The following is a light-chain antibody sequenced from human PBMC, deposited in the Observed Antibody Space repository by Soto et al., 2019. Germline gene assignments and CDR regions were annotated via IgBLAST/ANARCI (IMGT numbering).Light chain of an antibody. CDR1: ISDIGGYNF. V-gene: IGLV2-14*01. CDR2: DVN. Sequence: QSVLTQPASVSGSPGQSITISCTGTISDIGGYNFISWYQHHPGKAPKLVIYDVNNRPSGISYCFSGSKSGNTASLTISGLQAEDEADYYCASYTRTTTLVFGGGTKLTVL. CDR3: ASYTRTTTLV. J-gene: IGLJ2*01.